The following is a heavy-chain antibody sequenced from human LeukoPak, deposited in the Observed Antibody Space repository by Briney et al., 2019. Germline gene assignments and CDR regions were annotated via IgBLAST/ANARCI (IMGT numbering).Heavy chain of an antibody. Sequence: GGSLRLSCAASGFTFSDYYMSWIRQAPGKGLEWISHIRRGGSTIYYADSVKGRFTISRDNAKNSLYLQMDSLRVEDTAMYYCARALSGSSSGYYYYGMDVWGQGTTVTVSS. D-gene: IGHD6-6*01. CDR1: GFTFSDYY. CDR3: ARALSGSSSGYYYYGMDV. J-gene: IGHJ6*02. CDR2: IRRGGSTI. V-gene: IGHV3-11*01.